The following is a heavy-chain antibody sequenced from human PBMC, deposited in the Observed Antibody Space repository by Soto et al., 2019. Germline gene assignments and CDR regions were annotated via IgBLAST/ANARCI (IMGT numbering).Heavy chain of an antibody. CDR2: ITGGSNT. CDR1: GFIFSTYT. J-gene: IGHJ4*02. Sequence: GGSLRLSCAASGFIFSTYTMNWFRQAPGKGPEWVSAITGGSNTYYADSVKGRFTISRDNSKKTLYLQMNSLRVEDTAVYYCAKGSGSHYDYFDYWGRGTLVTVSS. D-gene: IGHD1-26*01. CDR3: AKGSGSHYDYFDY. V-gene: IGHV3-23*01.